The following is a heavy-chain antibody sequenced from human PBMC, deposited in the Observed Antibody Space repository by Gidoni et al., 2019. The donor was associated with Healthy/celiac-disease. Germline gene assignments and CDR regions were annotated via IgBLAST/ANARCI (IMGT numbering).Heavy chain of an antibody. Sequence: QVQLVQSGAEVKTPGSSVKVSCKASRGTISSYAISWVRQATGQGLEWMGGIIPIFGTANYAQKFQGRVTMTADESTSTAYMELSSLRSEDTAVYYCVSTLEYSSSSSDYWVQGTLVTVSS. V-gene: IGHV1-69*01. CDR1: RGTISSYA. CDR2: IIPIFGTA. D-gene: IGHD6-6*01. J-gene: IGHJ4*02. CDR3: VSTLEYSSSSSDY.